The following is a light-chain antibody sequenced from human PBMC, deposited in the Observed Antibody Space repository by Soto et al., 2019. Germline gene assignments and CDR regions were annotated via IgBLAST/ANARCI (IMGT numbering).Light chain of an antibody. J-gene: IGKJ1*01. V-gene: IGKV3-15*01. CDR1: QTINNN. Sequence: VMTQAPDTLSVTPVERATLSYRASQTINNNVAWYQLKDGQVPRLVIYGASTRATDIPARFSGSGSGTEFTLTISSLQSEDFAEYHCPQYNKWPQTFGQGTKVDIK. CDR3: PQYNKWPQT. CDR2: GAS.